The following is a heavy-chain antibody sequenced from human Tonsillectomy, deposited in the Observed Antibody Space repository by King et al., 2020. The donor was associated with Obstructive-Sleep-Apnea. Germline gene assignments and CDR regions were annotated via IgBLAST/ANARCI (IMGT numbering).Heavy chain of an antibody. V-gene: IGHV3-11*01. CDR2: ITSGGDTI. Sequence: VQLVESGGGLVKPGGSLRLSCAASGFTFSDYYMSWVRQAPGKGLEWVSCITSGGDTIYYADSVKGRFTISRDNAKNSLYLEMNSLRAEDTAVYYCARDLRVGELSPRPLDYWGQGTLVTVSS. D-gene: IGHD3-16*02. CDR1: GFTFSDYY. CDR3: ARDLRVGELSPRPLDY. J-gene: IGHJ4*02.